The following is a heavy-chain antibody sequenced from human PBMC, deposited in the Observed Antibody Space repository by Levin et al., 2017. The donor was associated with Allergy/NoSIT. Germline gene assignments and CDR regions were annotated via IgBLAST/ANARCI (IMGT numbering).Heavy chain of an antibody. CDR2: IWYDGSNK. J-gene: IGHJ3*02. D-gene: IGHD1-7*01. V-gene: IGHV3-33*01. Sequence: GESLKISCAASGFTFSSYGMHWVRQAPGKGLEWVAVIWYDGSNKYYADSVKGRFTISRDNSKNTLYLQMNSLRAEDTAVYYCASFANWNYEYAFDIWGQGTMVTVSS. CDR3: ASFANWNYEYAFDI. CDR1: GFTFSSYG.